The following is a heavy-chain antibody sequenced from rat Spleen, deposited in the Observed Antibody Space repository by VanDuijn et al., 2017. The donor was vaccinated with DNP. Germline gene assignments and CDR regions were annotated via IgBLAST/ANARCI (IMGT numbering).Heavy chain of an antibody. CDR3: ARWGGDYFDY. CDR2: ITGGSGTT. CDR1: GFTFSDYY. J-gene: IGHJ2*01. Sequence: EVQLVESGGGLVQPGRSLKLSCAASGFTFSDYYMAWVRQAPTKGLEWVASITGGSGTTSYPDAVKGRFTISRDNTKSTLYLQMNSLRSEDMATYYCARWGGDYFDYWGQGVMVTVSS. V-gene: IGHV5-25*01.